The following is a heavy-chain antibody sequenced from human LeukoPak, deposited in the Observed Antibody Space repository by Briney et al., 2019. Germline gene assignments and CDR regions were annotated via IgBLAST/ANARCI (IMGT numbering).Heavy chain of an antibody. Sequence: SETLSLTCTVSGGSISSYYWSWIRQPPGKGLEWIGYIYYSGSTYYNPSLNSRVTISRDTSKNHFSLELSSVTAADTAVYFCARGRVSSSSWYSTYYYYFYMDVWGKGTTVTVSS. J-gene: IGHJ6*03. CDR3: ARGRVSSSSWYSTYYYYFYMDV. D-gene: IGHD6-13*01. CDR1: GGSISSYY. CDR2: IYYSGST. V-gene: IGHV4-59*01.